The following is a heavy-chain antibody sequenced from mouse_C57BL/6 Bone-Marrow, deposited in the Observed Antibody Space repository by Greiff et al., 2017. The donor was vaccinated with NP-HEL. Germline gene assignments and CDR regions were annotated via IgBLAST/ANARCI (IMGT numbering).Heavy chain of an antibody. Sequence: QVQLQQPGAELVMPGASVKLSCKASGYTFTSYWMHWVKQRPGQGLEWIGEIDPSDSYTNYNQKFKGKSTLTVDKSSSTAYMQLSSLTSEDSAVYYCARGSGGSYGGWGQGTLVTVSA. V-gene: IGHV1-69*01. CDR3: ARGSGGSYGG. CDR2: IDPSDSYT. J-gene: IGHJ3*02. D-gene: IGHD1-1*02. CDR1: GYTFTSYW.